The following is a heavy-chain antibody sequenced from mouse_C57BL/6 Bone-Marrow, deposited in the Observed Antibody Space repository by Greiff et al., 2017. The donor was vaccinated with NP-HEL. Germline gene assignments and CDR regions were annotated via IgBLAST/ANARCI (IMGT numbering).Heavy chain of an antibody. CDR1: GFTFSSYA. Sequence: EVKLVESGEGLVKPGGSLKLSCAASGFTFSSYAMSWVRQTPEKRLEWVAYISSGGDYIYYADTVKGRFTISRDNARNTLYLQMSSLKSEDTAMYYCTTYSNYEAMDYWGQGTSVTVSS. J-gene: IGHJ4*01. V-gene: IGHV5-9-1*02. D-gene: IGHD2-5*01. CDR3: TTYSNYEAMDY. CDR2: ISSGGDYI.